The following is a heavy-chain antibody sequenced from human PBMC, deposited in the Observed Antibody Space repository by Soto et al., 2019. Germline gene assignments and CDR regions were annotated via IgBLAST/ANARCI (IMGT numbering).Heavy chain of an antibody. CDR1: GFTFSTYA. CDR3: ARDQGSWALYFDY. CDR2: ISYDGSNK. Sequence: GGSLRLSCGASGFTFSTYAMHWVRQAPGKGLEWVAVISYDGSNKYYADSVKGRFTISRDNSKNTLYLQMNSLRPDDTAVYYCARDQGSWALYFDYWGQGTLVTVSS. D-gene: IGHD6-13*01. J-gene: IGHJ4*02. V-gene: IGHV3-30-3*01.